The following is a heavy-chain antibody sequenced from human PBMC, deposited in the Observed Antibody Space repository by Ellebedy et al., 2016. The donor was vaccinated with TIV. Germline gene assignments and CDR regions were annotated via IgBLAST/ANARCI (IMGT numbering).Heavy chain of an antibody. D-gene: IGHD3-22*01. CDR3: ARGRYDSSGYYPYYFDY. CDR1: GFTFSDYY. V-gene: IGHV3-11*01. J-gene: IGHJ4*02. Sequence: GESLKISXAASGFTFSDYYMSWIRQAPGKGLEWVSYISSSGSTIYYADSVKGRFTISRDNAKNSLYLQMNSLRAEDTAVYYCARGRYDSSGYYPYYFDYWGQGTLVTVSS. CDR2: ISSSGSTI.